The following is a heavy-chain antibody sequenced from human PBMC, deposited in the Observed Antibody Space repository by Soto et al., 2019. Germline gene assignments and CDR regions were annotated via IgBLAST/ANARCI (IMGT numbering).Heavy chain of an antibody. V-gene: IGHV4-30-4*01. D-gene: IGHD3-10*01. J-gene: IGHJ4*02. Sequence: QVQLQESGPGLVKPSQTLSLTCTVSGGSISSGDYYWSWIRQPPGKGLEWIGYIYYSGSTYYNPSLKTRVTISVDTSKTQFSLKLSSVTAADTAVYYWAGVKEITMVRGVIKIFDYWGQGTLVTVSS. CDR1: GGSISSGDYY. CDR3: AGVKEITMVRGVIKIFDY. CDR2: IYYSGST.